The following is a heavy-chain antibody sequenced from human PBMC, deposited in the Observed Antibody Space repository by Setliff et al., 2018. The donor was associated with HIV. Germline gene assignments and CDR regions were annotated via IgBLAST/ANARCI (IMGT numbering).Heavy chain of an antibody. Sequence: SETLSLTCAVYGASFSGYYWTWIRQPPGKGLEWIGEINHSGSTNYNPSLKSRVTISVDTSKNQFSLKQSSVTAADTAVYFCAGHQVIPTVIGAFDIWGQGTVVTVSS. J-gene: IGHJ3*02. CDR2: INHSGST. CDR3: AGHQVIPTVIGAFDI. V-gene: IGHV4-34*01. CDR1: GASFSGYY. D-gene: IGHD3-16*02.